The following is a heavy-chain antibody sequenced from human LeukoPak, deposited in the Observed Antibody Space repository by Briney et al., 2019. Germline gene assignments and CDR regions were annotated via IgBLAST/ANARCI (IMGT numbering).Heavy chain of an antibody. CDR3: ARSRLHPIIFDY. J-gene: IGHJ4*02. Sequence: SETLSLTCAVYGGSFSGYYRRWIRQPPGKGLEWIGEINHSGSTNYNPSLKSRVTISVDTSKTQFSLKLSSVTAADTAVYYCARSRLHPIIFDYWGQGTLVTVSS. CDR2: INHSGST. D-gene: IGHD5-24*01. CDR1: GGSFSGYY. V-gene: IGHV4-34*01.